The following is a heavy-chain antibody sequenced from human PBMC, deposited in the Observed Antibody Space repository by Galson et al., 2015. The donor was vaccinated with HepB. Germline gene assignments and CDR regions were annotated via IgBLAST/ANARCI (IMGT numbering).Heavy chain of an antibody. Sequence: SLRLSCAASGFTFSSCAMNWVRQAPGKGLEWVSTISGSGTGTYYADSVKARFTISRDNSKNTLYLQMNSLRAEDTAVYYCAKDLGSGWFFEGTFDYWGQGTLVTVSS. CDR3: AKDLGSGWFFEGTFDY. CDR2: ISGSGTGT. CDR1: GFTFSSCA. J-gene: IGHJ4*02. D-gene: IGHD6-19*01. V-gene: IGHV3-23*01.